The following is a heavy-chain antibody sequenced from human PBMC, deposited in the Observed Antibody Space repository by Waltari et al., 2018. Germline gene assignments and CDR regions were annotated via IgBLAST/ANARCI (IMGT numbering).Heavy chain of an antibody. CDR1: GYSFTSYG. V-gene: IGHV1-18*01. D-gene: IGHD3-22*01. J-gene: IGHJ4*02. Sequence: QVQLVQSGAEVKKPGASVKVSCKASGYSFTSYGFSWVRQAPGQGLEWMGWISAYNGKTNHPQKLQGRVTMTTDTSTRTAYMELRSLRPDDTAVYYCARRDLLRRIDDYWGQGTLVTVSS. CDR2: ISAYNGKT. CDR3: ARRDLLRRIDDY.